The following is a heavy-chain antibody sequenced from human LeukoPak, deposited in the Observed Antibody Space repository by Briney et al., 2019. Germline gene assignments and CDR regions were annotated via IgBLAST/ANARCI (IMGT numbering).Heavy chain of an antibody. CDR1: GFTFSKHG. D-gene: IGHD2-15*01. CDR2: IRNDGSNS. V-gene: IGHV3-30*02. CDR3: SKDINSHCRGDCSDY. J-gene: IGHJ4*02. Sequence: LGGSLRLSCAASGFTFSKHGMHWVRQAPGKGLEWVAFIRNDGSNSYYVDSVKGRFTISRDNSKNTVDLQMNSLRAEDTAIYYCSKDINSHCRGDCSDYWGQGTLVIVSS.